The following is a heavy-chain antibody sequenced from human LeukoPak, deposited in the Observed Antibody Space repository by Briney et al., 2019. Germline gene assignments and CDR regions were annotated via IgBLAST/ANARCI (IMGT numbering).Heavy chain of an antibody. J-gene: IGHJ4*02. CDR3: ARKISLYYFDY. CDR1: GGSISSSNW. V-gene: IGHV4-4*02. Sequence: SETLSLTCAVSGGSISSSNWWSWVRQPPGKGLEWIGYIYHSGSTYYNPSLKSRVTISVDRSKNQFSLKLSSVTAADTAVYYCARKISLYYFDYWGQGTLVTVSS. CDR2: IYHSGST.